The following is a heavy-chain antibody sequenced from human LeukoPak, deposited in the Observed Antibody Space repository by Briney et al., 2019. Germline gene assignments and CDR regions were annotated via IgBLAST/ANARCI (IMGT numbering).Heavy chain of an antibody. V-gene: IGHV3-23*01. Sequence: QSGGSLRLSCAASGFTFSSYGMSWVRQAPGKGLEWVSAISGSGGSTYYADSVKGRFTISRDNSKNTLYLQMNSLRAEDTAVYYCAKDLTVVTRSSLFGHDYWGQGTLVTVSS. CDR2: ISGSGGST. CDR3: AKDLTVVTRSSLFGHDY. J-gene: IGHJ4*02. D-gene: IGHD4-23*01. CDR1: GFTFSSYG.